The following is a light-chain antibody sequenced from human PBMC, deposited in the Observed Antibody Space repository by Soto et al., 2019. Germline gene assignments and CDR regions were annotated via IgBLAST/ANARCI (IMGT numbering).Light chain of an antibody. CDR1: QTISSW. CDR2: KAS. CDR3: QQYHHWPPIT. J-gene: IGKJ5*01. Sequence: DIQMTLSPSTLSGSVGDRVTITCRASQTISSWLAWYQQKPGKAPKLLIYKASTLKSGVPSRFSGSGSGTEFTLTISSLQSEDIAVYYCQQYHHWPPITFGQGTRLEIK. V-gene: IGKV1-5*03.